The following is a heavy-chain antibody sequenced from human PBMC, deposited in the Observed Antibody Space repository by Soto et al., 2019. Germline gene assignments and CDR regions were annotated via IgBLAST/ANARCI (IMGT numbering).Heavy chain of an antibody. CDR2: IYYSGST. J-gene: IGHJ6*02. D-gene: IGHD3-22*01. V-gene: IGHV4-30-4*01. Sequence: SETLSLTCTVSGGSISSGDYYWSWIHQPPGKGLEWIGYIYYSGSTYYKPSLKSRVTISVDTSKNQFSLKLSSVTAADTAMYYCARASSSMIKLIYYYGLDVWGQGTTVTVSS. CDR1: GGSISSGDYY. CDR3: ARASSSMIKLIYYYGLDV.